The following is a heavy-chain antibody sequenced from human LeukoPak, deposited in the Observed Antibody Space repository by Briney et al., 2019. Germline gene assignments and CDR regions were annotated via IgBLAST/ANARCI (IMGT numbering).Heavy chain of an antibody. J-gene: IGHJ4*02. CDR3: ASTITVTTDY. CDR1: GYSISSGYY. CDR2: IYHSGSV. D-gene: IGHD4-17*01. Sequence: SETLSLTCTVSGYSISSGYYWGWIRQPPGKGLEWIGSIYHSGSVYFNPSLKSRVTISVDTSNNQFSLKLSSVTAADTAVYYCASTITVTTDYWGQGTWSPSPQ. V-gene: IGHV4-38-2*02.